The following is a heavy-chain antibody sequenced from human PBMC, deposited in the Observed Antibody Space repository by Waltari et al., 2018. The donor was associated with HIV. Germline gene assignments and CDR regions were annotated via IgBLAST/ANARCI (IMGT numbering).Heavy chain of an antibody. CDR1: GFDLTSHG. D-gene: IGHD3-10*01. V-gene: IGHV1-18*01. CDR3: KGLDV. J-gene: IGHJ3*01. Sequence: VQLMQSGPEMRRPGASVKISCRAGGFDLTSHGITWVRQAPGQGLEWVGWIWAYDGNTDTSTTTAFLEVRNLRMDDTATYYCARGGGTWLQETHYYKGLDVWGQGTMLIVSS. CDR2: IWAYDGNT.